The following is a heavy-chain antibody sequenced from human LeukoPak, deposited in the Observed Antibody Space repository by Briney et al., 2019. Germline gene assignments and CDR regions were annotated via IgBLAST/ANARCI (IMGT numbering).Heavy chain of an antibody. J-gene: IGHJ4*02. CDR1: GFTFSSYA. Sequence: PPGGSLRLSCAASGFTFSSYAMSWVRQAPGKGLEWVSAISGSGGSTYYADSVKGRFTISRDNSKNTLYLQMNSLRAEDTAVYYCARTRMMYSGSYALDYWGQGTLVTVSS. CDR3: ARTRMMYSGSYALDY. D-gene: IGHD1-26*01. CDR2: ISGSGGST. V-gene: IGHV3-23*01.